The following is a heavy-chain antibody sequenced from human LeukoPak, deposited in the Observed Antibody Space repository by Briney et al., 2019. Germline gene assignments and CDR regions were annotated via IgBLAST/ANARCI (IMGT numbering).Heavy chain of an antibody. V-gene: IGHV3-23*01. Sequence: PGGSLRLSCRVSGITLGNYGMSWVRQAPGEGLGWVAGISGSGGSTKYADSVKGRLTISRDNPKNTLYLQMTSLRAEDTAVYFCAKRGVVIRVILVGFHKEAYYFDSWGQGALVTVSS. CDR3: AKRGVVIRVILVGFHKEAYYFDS. CDR1: GITLGNYG. D-gene: IGHD3-22*01. CDR2: ISGSGGST. J-gene: IGHJ4*02.